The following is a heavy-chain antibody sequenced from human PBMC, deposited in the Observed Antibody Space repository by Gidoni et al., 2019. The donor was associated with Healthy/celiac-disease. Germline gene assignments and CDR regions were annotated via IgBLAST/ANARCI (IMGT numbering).Heavy chain of an antibody. Sequence: QVQLQESGPGLVKPSETLSLTCTVPGGSISRSYGSWIRQPPGKGLEWIGYIYYSGSTNYNPSLKSRVTISVDTSKNQFSLKLSSVTAADTAVYYCARLNGDSYFDYWGQGTLVTVSS. CDR3: ARLNGDSYFDY. CDR2: IYYSGST. CDR1: GGSISRSY. V-gene: IGHV4-59*08. J-gene: IGHJ4*02. D-gene: IGHD4-17*01.